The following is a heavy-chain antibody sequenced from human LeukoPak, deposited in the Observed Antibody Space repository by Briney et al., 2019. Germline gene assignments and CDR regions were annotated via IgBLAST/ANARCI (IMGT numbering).Heavy chain of an antibody. D-gene: IGHD3-22*01. J-gene: IGHJ4*02. V-gene: IGHV1-2*02. Sequence: ASVKVSCKASGYTFTGYYMHWVRQAPGQGLEWMGWINPNSGGTNYALKFQGRVTMTRDTSISTAYTELSRLGSDDTAVYYCARGPHYYDPPDYWGQGTLVTVSS. CDR1: GYTFTGYY. CDR2: INPNSGGT. CDR3: ARGPHYYDPPDY.